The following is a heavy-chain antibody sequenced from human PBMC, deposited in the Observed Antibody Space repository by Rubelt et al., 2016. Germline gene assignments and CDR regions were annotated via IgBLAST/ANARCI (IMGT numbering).Heavy chain of an antibody. D-gene: IGHD2-2*01. V-gene: IGHV4-34*01. Sequence: QVQLQQWGAGLLKPSETLSLTCAVYGGSFSGYYWSWIRQPPGKGLEWIGEINHSGSTTYNPSLKSRVTILVDTSKNQFSLKLTSVTAAETAVYYCARHEYGSETSCYDIWGQGSLVTVSS. J-gene: IGHJ4*02. CDR2: INHSGST. CDR1: GGSFSGYY. CDR3: ARHEYGSETSCYDI.